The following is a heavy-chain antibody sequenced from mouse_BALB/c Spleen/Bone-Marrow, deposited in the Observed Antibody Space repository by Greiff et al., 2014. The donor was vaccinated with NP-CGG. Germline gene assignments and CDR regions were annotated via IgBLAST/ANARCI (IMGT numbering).Heavy chain of an antibody. J-gene: IGHJ4*01. D-gene: IGHD2-4*01. Sequence: VNLVESAPGLVAPSQSLSITCTVSGFSLTGYGVSWVRQPPGKGLEWLGMIWGDGSTDYNSALKSRLSISKDNSKSQVFLKMNSLQTDDTARYYCARDSFLITRALDYWGQGTSVTVSS. CDR3: ARDSFLITRALDY. V-gene: IGHV2-6-7*01. CDR1: GFSLTGYG. CDR2: IWGDGST.